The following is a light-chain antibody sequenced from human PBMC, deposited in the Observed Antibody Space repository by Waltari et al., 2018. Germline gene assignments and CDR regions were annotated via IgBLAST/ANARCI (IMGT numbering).Light chain of an antibody. CDR3: QSYDSSLV. CDR1: SSNIGAGYD. CDR2: GNI. Sequence: QSVLTQPPSVSGAPGQRVTISCTGSSSNIGAGYDVHWYQQLPGTAPKLLIYGNINRPSGVPDRFSGYKSGTSASLAITGLQAEDEADYYCQSYDSSLVFGGGTKLTVL. V-gene: IGLV1-40*01. J-gene: IGLJ2*01.